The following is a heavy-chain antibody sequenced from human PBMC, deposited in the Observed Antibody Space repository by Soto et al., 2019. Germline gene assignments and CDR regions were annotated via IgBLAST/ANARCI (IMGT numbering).Heavy chain of an antibody. CDR1: GFIFTNFY. V-gene: IGHV3-11*01. CDR2: ISPGGDIR. D-gene: IGHD3-16*01. Sequence: GGSLRLSCAASGFIFTNFYITWIRQAPGKGLELVSYISPGGDIRNYVDSVKGRFTISRDNTNRLVYLHMNSLRAEDTAVYYCTRDPRITDFWGQGTLVTVYS. CDR3: TRDPRITDF. J-gene: IGHJ4*02.